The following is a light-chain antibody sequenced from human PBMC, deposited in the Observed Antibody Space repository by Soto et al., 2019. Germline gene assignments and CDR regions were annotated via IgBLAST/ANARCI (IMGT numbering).Light chain of an antibody. V-gene: IGKV3-11*01. CDR2: DVS. CDR3: QQRSNWPRT. CDR1: QSVSSY. Sequence: EIVLTQSPATLSLSPGERATLSCMASQSVSSYLAWYQQKPGQAPRLLIYDVSNRATGIPARFSGSGSGTDFTLTISSLEPEDFAVYYCQQRSNWPRTFGQGTKVDNK. J-gene: IGKJ1*01.